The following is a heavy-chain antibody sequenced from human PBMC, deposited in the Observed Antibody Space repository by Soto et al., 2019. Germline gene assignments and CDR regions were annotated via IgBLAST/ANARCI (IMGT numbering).Heavy chain of an antibody. CDR1: GFTFSSYS. V-gene: IGHV3-21*01. CDR2: ISSSSSYI. D-gene: IGHD6-13*01. Sequence: GGSLRLSCAASGFTFSSYSMNWVRQAPGKGLEWVSSISSSSSYIYYAGSVKGRFTISRDNAKNSLYLQMNSLRAEDTAVYYCAIFGAAAGKTYYFDYWGQGTLVTVSS. CDR3: AIFGAAAGKTYYFDY. J-gene: IGHJ4*02.